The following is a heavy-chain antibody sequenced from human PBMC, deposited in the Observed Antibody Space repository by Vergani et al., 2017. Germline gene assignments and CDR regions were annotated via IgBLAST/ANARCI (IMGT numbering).Heavy chain of an antibody. CDR1: GGSFTSYH. Sequence: QVQLQQWGGGLLKPSETLSLTCVGNGGSFTSYHWTWIRQFPGEGLEWVGDIDHTGRPDYNPSLKSRLTMSVDKSRNQFSLTVNSVTATDTAIYCCARVNTETNGHLYYYYYMDVWGQGTAVTVS. CDR3: ARVNTETNGHLYYYYYMDV. D-gene: IGHD4-11*01. J-gene: IGHJ6*03. V-gene: IGHV4-34*01. CDR2: IDHTGRP.